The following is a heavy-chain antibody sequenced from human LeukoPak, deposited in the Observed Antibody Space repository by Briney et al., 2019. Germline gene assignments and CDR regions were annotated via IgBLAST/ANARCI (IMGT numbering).Heavy chain of an antibody. Sequence: SETLSLTCVVYGGSFSGYYWRWIPQPPGKGLEGIGEINQSGSTNYNPSLKSRVTISVDTSKDQFSLKLSSVTAANTDVYYCARVPYDFWSGYTKNWFDPWGQGTLATVSS. CDR1: GGSFSGYY. CDR3: ARVPYDFWSGYTKNWFDP. D-gene: IGHD3-3*01. CDR2: INQSGST. J-gene: IGHJ5*02. V-gene: IGHV4-34*01.